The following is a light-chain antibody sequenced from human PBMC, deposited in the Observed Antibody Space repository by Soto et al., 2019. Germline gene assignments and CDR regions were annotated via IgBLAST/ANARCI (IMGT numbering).Light chain of an antibody. CDR2: DVS. V-gene: IGLV2-14*01. CDR3: SSYTSSLYV. Sequence: HSGLAERGSGSGCPGRWMTISCPGTSGDVGGYNYVSWYQQHPGKAPKLMIYDVSNRPSGVSNRFSGSKSGNTASLTISGLQAEDEDDYYCSSYTSSLYVFGTGTKVIVL. J-gene: IGLJ1*01. CDR1: SGDVGGYNY.